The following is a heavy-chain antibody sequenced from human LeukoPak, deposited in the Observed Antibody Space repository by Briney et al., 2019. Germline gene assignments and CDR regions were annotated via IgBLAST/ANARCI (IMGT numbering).Heavy chain of an antibody. V-gene: IGHV3-48*01. Sequence: PGGSLRLSCAASGFTFSSYSMNWVRQAPRKGLEWVSLISSTSTTIYYADSVKGRFTISRDNAKNSLYLQMNSLRAEDTAVYYCATDPFDYWGQGTLVTVSS. CDR2: ISSTSTTI. CDR3: ATDPFDY. J-gene: IGHJ4*02. CDR1: GFTFSSYS.